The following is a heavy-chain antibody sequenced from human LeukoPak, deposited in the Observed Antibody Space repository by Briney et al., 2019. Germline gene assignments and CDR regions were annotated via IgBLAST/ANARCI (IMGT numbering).Heavy chain of an antibody. CDR1: GFTFSSYS. CDR3: ARDRDWNSGFDY. V-gene: IGHV3-21*01. CDR2: ISSSSSYI. J-gene: IGHJ4*02. Sequence: GGSLRLSCAASGFTFSSYSMNWVRQAPGKGLEWVSSISSSSSYIYYADSVKGRFTISRDNAKNSLYLQMNSLRAEDTAVYYCARDRDWNSGFDYWGQGTLVTVSS. D-gene: IGHD1-7*01.